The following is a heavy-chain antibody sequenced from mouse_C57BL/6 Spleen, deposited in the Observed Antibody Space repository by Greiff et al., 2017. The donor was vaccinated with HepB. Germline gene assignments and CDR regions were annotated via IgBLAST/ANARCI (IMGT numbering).Heavy chain of an antibody. CDR3: ARSRLERYYFDY. D-gene: IGHD1-1*01. J-gene: IGHJ2*01. V-gene: IGHV1-80*01. CDR2: IYPGDGDT. Sequence: VKLMESGAELVKPGASVKISCKASGYAFSSYWMNWVKQRPGKGLEWIGQIYPGDGDTNYNGKFKGKATLTADKSSSTAYMQLSSLTSEDSAVYFCARSRLERYYFDYWGQGTTLTVSS. CDR1: GYAFSSYW.